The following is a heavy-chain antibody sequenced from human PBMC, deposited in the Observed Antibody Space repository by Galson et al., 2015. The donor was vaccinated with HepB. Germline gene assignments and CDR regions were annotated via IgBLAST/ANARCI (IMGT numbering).Heavy chain of an antibody. V-gene: IGHV3-21*01. Sequence: SLRLSCAASGFTFSNYSMNWVRQAPGKGLEWVSSISSSSSYIYYADSVKGRFTISRANAKNSLYLQMNSLRAEDTAVYYCARESGWYYFDYWGQGTLVTVSS. CDR3: ARESGWYYFDY. CDR1: GFTFSNYS. CDR2: ISSSSSYI. J-gene: IGHJ4*02. D-gene: IGHD6-19*01.